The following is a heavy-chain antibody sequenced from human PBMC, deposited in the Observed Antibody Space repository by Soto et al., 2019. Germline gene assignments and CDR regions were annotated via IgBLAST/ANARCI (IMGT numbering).Heavy chain of an antibody. D-gene: IGHD2-21*01. CDR2: IRGSGGET. J-gene: IGHJ4*02. Sequence: EVQLLESGGGLVQPGGSLRVSCAASGFTFRTYVMRWVRQAPGKGLEWVSAIRGSGGETFYADSVKGRFTISRDNSRNTLYLEMNSLRDEDTALYFCAQVGGWGVVSPSHDYWGRGTLVTVSS. CDR1: GFTFRTYV. V-gene: IGHV3-23*01. CDR3: AQVGGWGVVSPSHDY.